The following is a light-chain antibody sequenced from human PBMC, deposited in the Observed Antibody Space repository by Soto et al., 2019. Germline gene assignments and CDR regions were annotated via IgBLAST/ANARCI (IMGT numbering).Light chain of an antibody. CDR3: QQYGSSLFT. Sequence: EIVLTQSPGTLSLSPGERATLSCRASQSVSSSYLAWYQQKPGQAPRLPIYGASSRATGIPDRFSGSGSGTAFTRPISRLEPEDFAGYYCQQYGSSLFTFGPGTKVDIK. CDR1: QSVSSSY. V-gene: IGKV3-20*01. CDR2: GAS. J-gene: IGKJ3*01.